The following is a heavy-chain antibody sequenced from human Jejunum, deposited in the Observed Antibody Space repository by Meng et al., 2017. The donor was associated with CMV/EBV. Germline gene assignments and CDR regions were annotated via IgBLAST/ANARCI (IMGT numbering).Heavy chain of an antibody. J-gene: IGHJ4*02. CDR2: ISPTESN. D-gene: IGHD2-2*02. CDR3: ARGRCTRTSCYTGALDY. V-gene: IGHV4-4*02. CDR1: ISRSHG. Sequence: ISRSHGWSWVRQTPERDREWLAEISPTESNNQNPSIRSRVTISIDRSKNQVSLRLNSVTAADTAVYYCARGRCTRTSCYTGALDYWGQGILVTVSS.